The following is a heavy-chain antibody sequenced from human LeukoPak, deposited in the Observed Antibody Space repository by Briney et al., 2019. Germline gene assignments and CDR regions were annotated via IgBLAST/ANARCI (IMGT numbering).Heavy chain of an antibody. CDR1: GFTFSTYG. V-gene: IGHV3-30*02. CDR2: ARFDGTNT. Sequence: GGSLRLSCAASGFTFSTYGMHWVRQAPGKGLEWVAFARFDGTNTYHADSVKGRFSIFRDNSKNTVYLQMNSLRVEDTAIYYCAKLRGVESSTLSAFDIWGHGTMVTVSS. D-gene: IGHD4-11*01. J-gene: IGHJ3*02. CDR3: AKLRGVESSTLSAFDI.